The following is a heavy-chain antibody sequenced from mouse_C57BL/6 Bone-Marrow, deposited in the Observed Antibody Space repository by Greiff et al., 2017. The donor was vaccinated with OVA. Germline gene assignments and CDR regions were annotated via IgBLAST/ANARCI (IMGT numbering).Heavy chain of an antibody. Sequence: QVHVKQPGAELVRPGSSVKLSCKASGYTFTSYWMDWVKQRPGQGLEWIGNIYPSDSETHYNQKFKDKATLTVDKSSSTAYMQLSSLASEDSAVSNCATDYWGQGTTLTVSS. J-gene: IGHJ2*01. V-gene: IGHV1-61*01. CDR3: ATDY. CDR2: IYPSDSET. CDR1: GYTFTSYW.